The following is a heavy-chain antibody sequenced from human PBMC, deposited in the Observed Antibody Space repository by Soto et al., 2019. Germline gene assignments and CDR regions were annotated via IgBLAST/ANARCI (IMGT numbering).Heavy chain of an antibody. CDR3: TRDNLSGWYFEFGY. CDR1: GFTFGDYA. CDR2: IRSKAYGGTT. Sequence: GGSLRLSCTASGFTFGDYAMSWFRQAPGKGLEWVGFIRSKAYGGTTEYAASVKGRFTISRDDSKSIAYLQMNSLKTEDTAVYYCTRDNLSGWYFEFGYWGQGTLVTVSS. V-gene: IGHV3-49*03. D-gene: IGHD6-19*01. J-gene: IGHJ4*02.